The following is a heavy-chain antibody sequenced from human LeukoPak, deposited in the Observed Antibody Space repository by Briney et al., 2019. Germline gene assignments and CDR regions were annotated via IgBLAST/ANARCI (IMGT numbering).Heavy chain of an antibody. CDR1: GFTFSSYS. Sequence: PGGSLRLSCAASGFTFSSYSMNWVRQAPGKGLEWVSSISSSSSYIYYADPVKGRFTISRDNAKNSLYLQMNSLRAEDTAVYYCAREGYSYGYDAFDIWGQGTMVTVSS. V-gene: IGHV3-21*01. CDR3: AREGYSYGYDAFDI. D-gene: IGHD5-18*01. J-gene: IGHJ3*02. CDR2: ISSSSSYI.